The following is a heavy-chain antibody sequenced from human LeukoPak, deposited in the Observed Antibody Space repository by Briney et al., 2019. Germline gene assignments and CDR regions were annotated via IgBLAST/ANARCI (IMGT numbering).Heavy chain of an antibody. Sequence: GGSLSLSCAASGFIFSGYWMSWVRQAPGKGLEWVANIKQDGSEKYYVDSVKGRFTISRDNAKSSLYLQMNSLRADDTAMYYCARDVDRYYGDYWGQGTLVTVSS. CDR2: IKQDGSEK. D-gene: IGHD2-21*01. CDR1: GFIFSGYW. J-gene: IGHJ4*02. CDR3: ARDVDRYYGDY. V-gene: IGHV3-7*01.